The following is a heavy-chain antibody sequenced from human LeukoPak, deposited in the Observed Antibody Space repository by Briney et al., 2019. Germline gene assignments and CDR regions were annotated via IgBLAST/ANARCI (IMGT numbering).Heavy chain of an antibody. Sequence: PGGSLRLSCAASGFTFSSYEMNWVRQAPGKGLEWVSYISSSGSTIYYADSVKGRFTISRDNAKNSLYLLMNSLRAEDTAVYYCARVYYDFWSGYYGDMTPGWFDPWGQGTLVTVSS. CDR1: GFTFSSYE. V-gene: IGHV3-48*03. CDR2: ISSSGSTI. J-gene: IGHJ5*02. D-gene: IGHD3-3*01. CDR3: ARVYYDFWSGYYGDMTPGWFDP.